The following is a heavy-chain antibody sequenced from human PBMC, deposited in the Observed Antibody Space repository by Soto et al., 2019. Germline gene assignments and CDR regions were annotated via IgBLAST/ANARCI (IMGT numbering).Heavy chain of an antibody. V-gene: IGHV3-30*18. J-gene: IGHJ4*02. CDR3: AKMTRGYTYGLDY. D-gene: IGHD5-18*01. CDR2: VSFDGSDI. CDR1: GFTFNSHG. Sequence: QVQLMESGGGVVQPGKSLRLSCEGSGFTFNSHGMHWVRQPPGKGLEWLAVVSFDGSDIYYADSVKGRFTISRDNSEKTVYLHMNSLRPEDTATYFCAKMTRGYTYGLDYWGQGTLVTVSS.